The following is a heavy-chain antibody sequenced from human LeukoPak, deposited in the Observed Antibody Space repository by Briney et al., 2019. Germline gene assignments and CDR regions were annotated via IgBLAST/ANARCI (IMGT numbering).Heavy chain of an antibody. CDR1: GGTFSSYA. CDR2: IIPIFGTA. V-gene: IGHV1-69*05. CDR3: ARGRRYSSSWYI. J-gene: IGHJ4*02. D-gene: IGHD6-13*01. Sequence: ASVKVSCKASGGTFSSYAISWVRQAPGQGLEWMGGIIPIFGTANYAQKFQGRVTITRDTSASTAYMELSSLRSEDTAVYYCARGRRYSSSWYIWGQGTLVTVSS.